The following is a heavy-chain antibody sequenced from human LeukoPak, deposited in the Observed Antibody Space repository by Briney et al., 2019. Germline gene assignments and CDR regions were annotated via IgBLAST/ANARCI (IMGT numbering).Heavy chain of an antibody. CDR1: GGSISTSNYY. D-gene: IGHD3-22*01. V-gene: IGHV4-39*07. Sequence: SETLSLTCTVSGGSISTSNYYWGWIRQPPGKGLEWIGNIFYSGSTYYSPSLKSRVTISVDTSKNQFSLKLSSVAAADTAVYYCARDKYYYDSSGSIRFDYWGQGTLVTVSS. CDR3: ARDKYYYDSSGSIRFDY. J-gene: IGHJ4*02. CDR2: IFYSGST.